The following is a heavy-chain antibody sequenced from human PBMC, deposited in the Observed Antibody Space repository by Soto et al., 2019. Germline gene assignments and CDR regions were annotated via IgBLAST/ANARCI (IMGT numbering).Heavy chain of an antibody. Sequence: QVHLVQSGAEVKKPGSSVKVSCKASGGSFSTYAINWLRQAPGQGLEWMGGIIPLFGTEIYAQNFQDRFTFTADKSTTTAYMEVRRLRSEDTAVYYCATGFWSGPIAHYFDYWGQGTLVTVSS. J-gene: IGHJ4*01. D-gene: IGHD3-3*01. V-gene: IGHV1-69*06. CDR2: IIPLFGTE. CDR3: ATGFWSGPIAHYFDY. CDR1: GGSFSTYA.